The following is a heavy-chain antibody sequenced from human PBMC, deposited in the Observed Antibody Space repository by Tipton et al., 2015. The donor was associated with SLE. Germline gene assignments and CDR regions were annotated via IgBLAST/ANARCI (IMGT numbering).Heavy chain of an antibody. D-gene: IGHD2-15*01. Sequence: GSLRLSCAASGFKFSDYSIHWVRQAPGKGLEWVAFIRSDGSKKYYADSVKGRFTISRDNVRNSLFLQLNSLRAEDTAVYYCSYSLNYWGQGTPVTVSS. V-gene: IGHV3-30*02. J-gene: IGHJ4*02. CDR1: GFKFSDYS. CDR3: SYSLNY. CDR2: IRSDGSKK.